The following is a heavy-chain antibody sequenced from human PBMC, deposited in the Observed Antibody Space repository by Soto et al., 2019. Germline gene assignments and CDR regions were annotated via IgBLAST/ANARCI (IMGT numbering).Heavy chain of an antibody. J-gene: IGHJ5*02. CDR2: IADGRNT. Sequence: PSKTLSFTCPSSVGSIEIAAYAWSCIPQVPGKSRVWIGFIADGRNTHHNPSLESRVTISKDTSKNQFSLRLNSMTAAGSAVYYCAIEVSPTRRGRYTVLVRWFDPWGQGTLVTVPS. V-gene: IGHV4-31*03. CDR1: VGSIEIAAYA. D-gene: IGHD6-19*01. CDR3: AIEVSPTRRGRYTVLVRWFDP.